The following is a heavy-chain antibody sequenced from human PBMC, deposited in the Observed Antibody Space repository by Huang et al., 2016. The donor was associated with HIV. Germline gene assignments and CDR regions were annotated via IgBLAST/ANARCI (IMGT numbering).Heavy chain of an antibody. D-gene: IGHD6-19*01. Sequence: QVQLVESGGGVVQPGRSLRLYCAASGFIFSNYGMHWVRQAPGKGLEWVALISYDGSKKYYTASVKGRFSISRDNSKNTLYLQMNSLRAEDTAVYYCALKGDSSGWEYFRHWGQGTLVTVSS. CDR1: GFIFSNYG. CDR3: ALKGDSSGWEYFRH. J-gene: IGHJ1*01. CDR2: ISYDGSKK. V-gene: IGHV3-30*03.